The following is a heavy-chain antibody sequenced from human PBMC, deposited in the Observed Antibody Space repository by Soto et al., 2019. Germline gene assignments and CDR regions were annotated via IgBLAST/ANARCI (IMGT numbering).Heavy chain of an antibody. CDR1: ALPFSSYG. V-gene: IGHV3-21*01. CDR3: ARAIGDAFDI. D-gene: IGHD3-10*01. CDR2: ISSSSSYI. Sequence: HGGPLRLSCASYALPFSSYGMSLVRQAPGKGLEWVSSISSSSSYIYYADSVKGRFTISRDNAKNSLYLQMNSLRAEDTAVYYCARAIGDAFDIWGQGPMVTV. J-gene: IGHJ3*02.